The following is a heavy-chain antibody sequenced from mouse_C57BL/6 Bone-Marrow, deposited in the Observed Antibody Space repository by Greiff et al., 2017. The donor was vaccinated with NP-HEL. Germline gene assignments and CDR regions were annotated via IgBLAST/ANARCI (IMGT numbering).Heavy chain of an antibody. CDR1: GYSFTDSN. V-gene: IGHV1-39*01. CDR2: LNPNYGTT. D-gene: IGHD2-12*01. Sequence: VQLQQSGPELVKPGASVKISCKASGYSFTDSNMNWVKQSNGKSLEWIGVLNPNYGTTSYNQKFKGKATLTVEQSSSTAYMQLNSLTSEDSADYYGARAYYTYYYALDYWGQGTSVTVSS. J-gene: IGHJ4*01. CDR3: ARAYYTYYYALDY.